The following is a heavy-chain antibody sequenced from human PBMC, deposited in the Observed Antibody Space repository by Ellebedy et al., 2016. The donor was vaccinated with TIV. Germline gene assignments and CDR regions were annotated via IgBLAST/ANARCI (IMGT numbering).Heavy chain of an antibody. CDR3: ARDGRDGYNFLAFDY. D-gene: IGHD5-24*01. V-gene: IGHV1-46*01. CDR1: GYTFTSYY. CDR2: INPSGGST. J-gene: IGHJ4*02. Sequence: AASVKVSCKASGYTFTSYYMHWVRQAPGQGLEWMGIINPSGGSTSYAQKFQGRVTMTRDTSTSTVYMELSSLRSEDTAVYYCARDGRDGYNFLAFDYWGQGTLATVSS.